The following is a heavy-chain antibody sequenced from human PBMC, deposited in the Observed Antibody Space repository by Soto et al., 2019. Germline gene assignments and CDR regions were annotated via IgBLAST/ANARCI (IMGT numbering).Heavy chain of an antibody. V-gene: IGHV1-69*01. D-gene: IGHD6-6*01. Sequence: QVQLVPSGAEVKKPGASVKVSCKASGGTFSSSAISWVLQAPVQGLEWMVGIIPIFGTANYAQKFQGRVTITADESTSTAYMELSSLRSEDTAVYYCARPRVDIEARRGDAFDIWGQGTMVTVSS. CDR3: ARPRVDIEARRGDAFDI. CDR1: GGTFSSSA. J-gene: IGHJ3*02. CDR2: IIPIFGTA.